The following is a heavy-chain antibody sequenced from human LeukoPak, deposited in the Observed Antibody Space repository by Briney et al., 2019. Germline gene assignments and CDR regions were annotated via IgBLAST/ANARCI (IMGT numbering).Heavy chain of an antibody. Sequence: ASVKVSCKASGGTFSSYAISWVRQAPGQGLEWMGRIIPILGIANYAQKFQGRVTITADKSTSTAYMELSSLRSKDTAVYYCARDHYYYDSSGYYYDYWGQGTLVTVSS. D-gene: IGHD3-22*01. V-gene: IGHV1-69*04. CDR2: IIPILGIA. CDR1: GGTFSSYA. CDR3: ARDHYYYDSSGYYYDY. J-gene: IGHJ4*02.